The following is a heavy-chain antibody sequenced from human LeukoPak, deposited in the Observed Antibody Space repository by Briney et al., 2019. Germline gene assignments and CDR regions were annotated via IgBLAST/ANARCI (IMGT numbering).Heavy chain of an antibody. V-gene: IGHV1-69*13. Sequence: SVKVSCKSSGGTFSSYAIIWVRQAPGQGLEWMGGIIPIFGTANYAQKFQGRVTITADESTSTAYMELSSLRSEDTAVYYCARTAEGRYFDWLLIFDYWGQGTLVTVSS. CDR3: ARTAEGRYFDWLLIFDY. CDR1: GGTFSSYA. D-gene: IGHD3-9*01. CDR2: IIPIFGTA. J-gene: IGHJ4*02.